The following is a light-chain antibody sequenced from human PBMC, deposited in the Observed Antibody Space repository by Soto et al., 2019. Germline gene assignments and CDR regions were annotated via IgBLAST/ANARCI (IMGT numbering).Light chain of an antibody. CDR3: QQYGRSGK. Sequence: IVLSHPLSTLSRTAIVIATHSFRASQSVSNNYLAWYQQKPGQAPRLLIYGASNRATAIPDRFSGSGSGTDFTLTISRLEPEDLAVYYCQQYGRSGKFGQVSKVDIK. CDR1: QSVSNNY. V-gene: IGKV3-20*01. J-gene: IGKJ1*01. CDR2: GAS.